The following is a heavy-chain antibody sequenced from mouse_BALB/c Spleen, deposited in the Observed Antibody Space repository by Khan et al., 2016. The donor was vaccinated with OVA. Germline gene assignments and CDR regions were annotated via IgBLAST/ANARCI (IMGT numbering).Heavy chain of an antibody. CDR2: IDPENGNT. CDR3: AVRGRYYYAMDY. V-gene: IGHV14-1*02. D-gene: IGHD3-2*02. Sequence: EVQGVESGAELVRPGALVKLSCKASGFNIKDYYMHWVKQRPEQGLEWIGWIDPENGNTIYDPKFQGKASITADTSSNTAYLQLGSLTSEDTAVYYCAVRGRYYYAMDYWGQGTSVTVSS. J-gene: IGHJ4*01. CDR1: GFNIKDYY.